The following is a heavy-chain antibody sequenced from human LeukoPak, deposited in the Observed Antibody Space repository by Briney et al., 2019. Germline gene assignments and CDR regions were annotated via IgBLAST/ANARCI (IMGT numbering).Heavy chain of an antibody. J-gene: IGHJ4*02. CDR3: ARDAGGAFGNYVNYFDY. CDR2: IWYDGTNI. Sequence: GTSLRLSCAASGLILSSYGIHWVRQAPGKGLEWVSVIWYDGTNIYYGDSVKGRFSISRDNSKNTVYLQMDSLRAEDTAVYYCARDAGGAFGNYVNYFDYWGQGTLVTVSS. D-gene: IGHD4-11*01. CDR1: GLILSSYG. V-gene: IGHV3-33*01.